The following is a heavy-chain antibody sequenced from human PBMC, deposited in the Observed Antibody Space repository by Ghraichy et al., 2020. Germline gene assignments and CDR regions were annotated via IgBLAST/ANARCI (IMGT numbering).Heavy chain of an antibody. CDR3: AKEVFWVGGDDFDI. J-gene: IGHJ3*02. CDR2: ISGSGGSI. D-gene: IGHD3-16*01. Sequence: GGSLRLSCAASGFTFSNYGMSWVRQAPGKGLEWVSGISGSGGSIFYADSVKGRFTISRDNSKDTLFLQMKTLRAEDTAVYYCAKEVFWVGGDDFDIWGQGTMVIVSS. V-gene: IGHV3-23*01. CDR1: GFTFSNYG.